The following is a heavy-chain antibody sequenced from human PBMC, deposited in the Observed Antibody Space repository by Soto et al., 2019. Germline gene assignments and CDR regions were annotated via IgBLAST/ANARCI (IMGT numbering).Heavy chain of an antibody. J-gene: IGHJ4*02. CDR1: DYSITTGYY. D-gene: IGHD3-10*01. CDR3: ARELHYYGSGLLDS. CDR2: IFHSGST. Sequence: SETLSLTCTVSDYSITTGYYWGWVRQPPGKGLEWIASIFHSGSTYSNLSLKSRVTISVDTSKNQFSLKLTSVTAADTAVYFCARELHYYGSGLLDSWGQGTVVTVSS. V-gene: IGHV4-38-2*02.